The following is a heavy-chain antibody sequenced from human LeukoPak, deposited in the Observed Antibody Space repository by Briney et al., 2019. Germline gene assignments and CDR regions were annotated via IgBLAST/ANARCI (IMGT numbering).Heavy chain of an antibody. CDR1: GDSVSSNSAA. D-gene: IGHD3-16*01. V-gene: IGHV6-1*01. CDR2: TYYGSKWYN. CDR3: ARVSISLGAFDI. Sequence: SQTLSLTCAISGDSVSSNSAAWNWIRQSPSRGLEWLGRTYYGSKWYNDYAVSVKGRITINPDTSKNQFSLQLNSVTPEDTAVYYCARVSISLGAFDIWGQGTMVTVSS. J-gene: IGHJ3*02.